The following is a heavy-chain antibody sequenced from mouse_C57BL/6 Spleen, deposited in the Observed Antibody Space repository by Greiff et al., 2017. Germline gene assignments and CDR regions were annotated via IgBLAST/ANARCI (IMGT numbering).Heavy chain of an antibody. CDR2: IDPETGGT. J-gene: IGHJ3*01. Sequence: QVQLQQSGAELVRPGASVTLSCKASGYTFTDYEMHWVKQTPVHGLEWIGAIDPETGGTAYNQKFKGKAILTADKSSSTAYMELRSLTSEDSAVYYCTRPRGRDYGRPFAYWGQGTLVTVSA. CDR1: GYTFTDYE. V-gene: IGHV1-15*01. CDR3: TRPRGRDYGRPFAY. D-gene: IGHD1-1*01.